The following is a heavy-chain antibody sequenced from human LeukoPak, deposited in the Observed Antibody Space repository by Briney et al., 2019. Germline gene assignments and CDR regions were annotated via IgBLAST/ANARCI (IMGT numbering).Heavy chain of an antibody. D-gene: IGHD3-9*01. CDR1: GGSISSYY. CDR3: ARRNILTEGEAFDI. Sequence: SETLSLTCTVSGGSISSYYWTWIRQPPGKGLEWIGFIYNTRSTNYNPSLKSRVTISFDTSKNQFSLKLNSVTAADTAVYYCARRNILTEGEAFDIWGQGTMVTVSS. V-gene: IGHV4-59*08. CDR2: IYNTRST. J-gene: IGHJ3*02.